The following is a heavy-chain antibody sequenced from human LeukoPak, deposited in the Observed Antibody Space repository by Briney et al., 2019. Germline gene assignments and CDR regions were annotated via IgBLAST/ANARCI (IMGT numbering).Heavy chain of an antibody. CDR3: ARDFPDGQYCSSTSCYTGFDY. CDR2: IYTSGST. V-gene: IGHV4-4*07. CDR1: GGSISSYY. J-gene: IGHJ4*02. D-gene: IGHD2-2*02. Sequence: NPSETLSLTCTVSGGSISSYYWSWIRQPAGKGLEWIGRIYTSGSTNYNPSLKSRVTMPVDTSKNQFSLKLSSVTAADTAVYYCARDFPDGQYCSSTSCYTGFDYWGQGTLVTVSS.